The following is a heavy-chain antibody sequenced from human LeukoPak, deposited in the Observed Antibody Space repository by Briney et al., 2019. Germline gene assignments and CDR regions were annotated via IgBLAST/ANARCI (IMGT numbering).Heavy chain of an antibody. V-gene: IGHV7-4-1*02. CDR1: GCNFSIYA. CDR3: ARDYALTLGTTTYFQH. J-gene: IGHJ1*01. CDR2: INTNTGNP. Sequence: ASVKVSCKASGCNFSIYAMNWVRQAPGQGLELMGWINTNTGNPTYAQGFTGRFVFSLDTSVSTAYLQISSLKAEDTAVYYCARDYALTLGTTTYFQHWGQGTLVTVSS. D-gene: IGHD1-7*01.